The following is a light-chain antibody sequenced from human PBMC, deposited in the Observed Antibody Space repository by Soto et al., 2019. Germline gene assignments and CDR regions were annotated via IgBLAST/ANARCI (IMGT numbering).Light chain of an antibody. CDR1: GSDVGAYNL. J-gene: IGLJ1*01. CDR3: CSYAGTVAYV. Sequence: ALTQPASVSGSPGQSITISCAGTGSDVGAYNLVSWYQQHPGKAPKLIICVVNTRPSGISNRFSGSKSGDTASLTISGLQADDEADYFCCSYAGTVAYVFGTGTKVTVL. V-gene: IGLV2-23*02. CDR2: VVN.